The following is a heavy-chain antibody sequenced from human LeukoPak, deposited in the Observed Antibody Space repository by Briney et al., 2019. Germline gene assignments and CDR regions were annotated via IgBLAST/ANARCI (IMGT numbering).Heavy chain of an antibody. CDR1: GFTFSTHS. CDR3: ARPATGYCSSAGCHWDS. J-gene: IGHJ4*02. D-gene: IGHD2-2*01. CDR2: ISASSNFI. V-gene: IGHV3-21*01. Sequence: GGSLRLSCAASGFTFSTHSMYWVRQAPGKGLEWVSSISASSNFIHHAESVRGRFTISRDNAKNSLYLQMSSLGAQDTAVYYCARPATGYCSSAGCHWDSWGQGTLVTVSS.